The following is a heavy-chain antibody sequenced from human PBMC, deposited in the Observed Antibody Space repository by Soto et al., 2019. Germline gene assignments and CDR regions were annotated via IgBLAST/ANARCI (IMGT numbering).Heavy chain of an antibody. CDR1: GFTFSSYG. V-gene: IGHV3-30*18. J-gene: IGHJ4*02. D-gene: IGHD2-15*01. CDR2: MSWDGSDE. Sequence: QVQLVESGGGVVQPGRSLRLSCAASGFTFSSYGMHWVRQAPGKGLEWVAVMSWDGSDEFYEETVKGRFTVSRDNSRNTLYMQLNSLRPEDNALYYSSKDGCSGGICYGFDYWGQRPRVTVS. CDR3: SKDGCSGGICYGFDY.